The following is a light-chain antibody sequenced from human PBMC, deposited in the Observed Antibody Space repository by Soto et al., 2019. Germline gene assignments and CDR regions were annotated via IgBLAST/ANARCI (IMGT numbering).Light chain of an antibody. V-gene: IGKV1-5*03. CDR2: KAS. J-gene: IGKJ5*01. CDR3: QQYRSYPLT. Sequence: DIQMTQSPSTLSASVGDRVTITCRASQSLSSWLAWYQQKPGKAPKSLIYKASSLESGVPSRFSGSGSGTEFTLTIHSLQPDDFATYSCQQYRSYPLTFGGGTRLEIK. CDR1: QSLSSW.